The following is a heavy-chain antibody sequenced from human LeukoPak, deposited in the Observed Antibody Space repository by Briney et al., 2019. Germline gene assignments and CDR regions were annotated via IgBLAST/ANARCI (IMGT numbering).Heavy chain of an antibody. D-gene: IGHD2-21*01. CDR2: IGPNSGDK. J-gene: IGHJ3*02. Sequence: ASVKVSCKASGYTFSANHVHWVRQAPGQGLEWMGWIGPNSGDKYYAETVKGWVTMTSDNSISTAYLELSSLKSDDTAVYYWAREVEIQAFTIWGQGTMVIAS. V-gene: IGHV1-2*04. CDR1: GYTFSANH. CDR3: AREVEIQAFTI.